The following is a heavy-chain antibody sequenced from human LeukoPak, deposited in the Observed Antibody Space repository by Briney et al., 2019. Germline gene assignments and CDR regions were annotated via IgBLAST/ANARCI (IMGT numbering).Heavy chain of an antibody. V-gene: IGHV4-4*07. CDR1: VGSISSYF. D-gene: IGHD3-22*01. J-gene: IGHJ4*02. CDR2: IYTSGSP. Sequence: SETLSLTCTVSVGSISSYFWSWIRQPAGKGLEWIGRIYTSGSPNYNPSLKSRVTMSVDTSKNQFSLKLSSVTAADTAVYYCARNADSSGYYFGYYFDYWGQGTLVTVSS. CDR3: ARNADSSGYYFGYYFDY.